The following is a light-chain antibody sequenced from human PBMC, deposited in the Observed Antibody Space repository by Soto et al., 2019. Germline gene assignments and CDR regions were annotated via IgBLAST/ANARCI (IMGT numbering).Light chain of an antibody. Sequence: EIVLTQSPGTLSLSPGERATLSCRASEGVINSYLAWYQHRPGQAPRLLMSGASNRSTGIPDRFSGSGSGTAFTHNKSRLEPEECAVYYCQQNGDSQIPFGGWTKVVIK. V-gene: IGKV3-20*01. CDR1: EGVINSY. CDR3: QQNGDSQIP. J-gene: IGKJ4*01. CDR2: GAS.